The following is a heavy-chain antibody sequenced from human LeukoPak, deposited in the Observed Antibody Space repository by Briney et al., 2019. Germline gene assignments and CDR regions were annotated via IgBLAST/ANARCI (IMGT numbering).Heavy chain of an antibody. CDR2: INYSGST. CDR3: ARSQGTGTTGAFDI. V-gene: IGHV4-31*03. CDR1: GGSISSGGYY. Sequence: PSQTLSLTCTVSGGSISSGGYYWSWIRQHPGKGLEWIGYINYSGSTYYNPSLKSRVTISVDTSKNQFSLKLSSVTAADTAVYYCARSQGTGTTGAFDIWGQGTMVTVSS. D-gene: IGHD1-7*01. J-gene: IGHJ3*02.